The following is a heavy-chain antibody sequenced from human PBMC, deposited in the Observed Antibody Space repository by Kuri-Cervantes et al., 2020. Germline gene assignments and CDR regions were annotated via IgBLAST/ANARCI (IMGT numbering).Heavy chain of an antibody. Sequence: SETLSLTCTVSSGSISSYYWSWIRQPAGKGLEWIGRIYTSGSTNYNPSLKSRVTMSVDTSKNQFSLKLSSVTAADTAVYYCAREKTYGDYPLGAFDIWGQGTMVTVSS. D-gene: IGHD4-17*01. J-gene: IGHJ3*02. CDR3: AREKTYGDYPLGAFDI. CDR1: SGSISSYY. CDR2: IYTSGST. V-gene: IGHV4-4*07.